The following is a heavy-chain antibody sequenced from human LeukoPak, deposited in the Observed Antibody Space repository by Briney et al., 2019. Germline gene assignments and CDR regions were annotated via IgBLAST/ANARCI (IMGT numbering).Heavy chain of an antibody. CDR3: ARGGTVTMNWFDP. V-gene: IGHV1-18*01. D-gene: IGHD4-17*01. Sequence: ASVKVSCKSSVYTFTIYGISWVRHGPGQGLEWMGWISAYNGNTNYAQKLQGRVTMTTDTSTSTAYMELRSLRSDDTAVYSCARGGTVTMNWFDPWGQGTLVTVSS. CDR1: VYTFTIYG. CDR2: ISAYNGNT. J-gene: IGHJ5*02.